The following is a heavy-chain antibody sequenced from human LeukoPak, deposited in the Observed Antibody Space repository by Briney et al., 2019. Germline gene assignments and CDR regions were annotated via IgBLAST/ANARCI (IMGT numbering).Heavy chain of an antibody. CDR1: GGSLSNTNW. V-gene: IGHV4-4*02. J-gene: IGHJ4*02. CDR3: SRESGAFCPFGY. D-gene: IGHD1-26*01. CDR2: VSLAGQT. Sequence: PSETPSLTCGVSGGSLSNTNWWSWVRQPPGQGLEWIGEVSLAGQTNYNPSLNGRVTMSLDESSNQLSLKLTSVTAADTAIYYCSRESGAFCPFGYWGQGTLVIVPS.